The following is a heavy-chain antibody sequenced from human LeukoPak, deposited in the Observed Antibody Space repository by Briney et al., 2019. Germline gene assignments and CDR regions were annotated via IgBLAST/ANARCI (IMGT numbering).Heavy chain of an antibody. V-gene: IGHV4-59*12. CDR3: AREGYYYDSSGPIDY. Sequence: SETLSLTCTVSGGSISSYYWSWIRQPPGKGLEWIGYIYYSGSTNYNPSLKSRVTISADTSRNQFSLKLRSVTAADTALYFCAREGYYYDSSGPIDYWGQGTRVTVSS. D-gene: IGHD3-22*01. CDR1: GGSISSYY. J-gene: IGHJ4*02. CDR2: IYYSGST.